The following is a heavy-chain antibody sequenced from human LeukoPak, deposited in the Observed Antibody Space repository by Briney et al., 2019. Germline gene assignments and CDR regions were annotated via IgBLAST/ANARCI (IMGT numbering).Heavy chain of an antibody. D-gene: IGHD2-15*01. Sequence: ASVKVSCKASGYTFTSYGISWVRQAPGQGLEWMGGISAYNGNTNYAQKLQGRVTMTTDTSTSTAYMELRSLRSDDTAVYYCAREGSLGYCSGGSCLDYGMDVWGQGTTVTVSS. CDR1: GYTFTSYG. CDR3: AREGSLGYCSGGSCLDYGMDV. J-gene: IGHJ6*02. CDR2: ISAYNGNT. V-gene: IGHV1-18*01.